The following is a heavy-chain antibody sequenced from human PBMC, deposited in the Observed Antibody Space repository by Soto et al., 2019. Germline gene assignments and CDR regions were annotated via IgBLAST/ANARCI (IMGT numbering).Heavy chain of an antibody. CDR1: GFTFRSYD. J-gene: IGHJ3*02. V-gene: IGHV3-30*18. CDR3: AKGGRITMIEVSHDAFDI. Sequence: LRLSCAASGFTFRSYDMHWVRQAPGKGLEWVAVISYDGSNTYYGDSVKGRFTISRDNSKNSLHLQMNSLRAEDTALYYCAKGGRITMIEVSHDAFDIWGQGTMVTVSS. D-gene: IGHD3-22*01. CDR2: ISYDGSNT.